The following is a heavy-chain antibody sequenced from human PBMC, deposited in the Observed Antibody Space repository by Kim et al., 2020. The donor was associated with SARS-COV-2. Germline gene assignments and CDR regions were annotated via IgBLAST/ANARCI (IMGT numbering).Heavy chain of an antibody. CDR2: ISYDERNK. V-gene: IGHV3-30*04. D-gene: IGHD5-12*01. CDR1: A. J-gene: IGHJ6*02. Sequence: ARHWVRQAPGKGLGRVAVISYDERNKYYADSVKGRFTISRDNSKNTRYLQMNSLRAEDTAVYYCARDWTGGYSGLMDVWGQGTTVTVSS. CDR3: ARDWTGGYSGLMDV.